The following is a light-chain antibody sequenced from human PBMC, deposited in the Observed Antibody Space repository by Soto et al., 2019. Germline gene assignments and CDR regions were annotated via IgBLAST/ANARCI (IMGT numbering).Light chain of an antibody. V-gene: IGKV1-5*01. CDR2: DAS. CDR3: QQSYTRT. Sequence: DIQVTQSPPTLSASVGDRVTITCRASQTISTWMAWYQQKPGKAPKLLVYDASTLQSGVASRFSGSGSGTEFTLTISSLQPEDFATYYCQQSYTRTFGQGTKV. J-gene: IGKJ1*01. CDR1: QTISTW.